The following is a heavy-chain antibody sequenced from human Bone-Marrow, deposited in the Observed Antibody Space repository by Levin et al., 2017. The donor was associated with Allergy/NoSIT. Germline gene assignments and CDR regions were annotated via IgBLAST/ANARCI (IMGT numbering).Heavy chain of an antibody. Sequence: PGGSLRLSCTASGFTFSTYAMTWVRQAPGKGLECVSTIGGSGVYNTYYADSVKGRFTISRDNSNNTLYLQMNSLRAEDTAVYYCAKASLPTGVTSALSPLDSWGQGTLVTVSS. J-gene: IGHJ4*02. CDR2: IGGSGVYNT. D-gene: IGHD2-2*01. V-gene: IGHV3-23*01. CDR1: GFTFSTYA. CDR3: AKASLPTGVTSALSPLDS.